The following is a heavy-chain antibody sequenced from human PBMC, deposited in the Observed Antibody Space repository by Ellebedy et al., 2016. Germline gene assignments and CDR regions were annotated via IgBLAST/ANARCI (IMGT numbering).Heavy chain of an antibody. CDR3: ASTRSKWRDI. V-gene: IGHV3-53*01. CDR2: IYSGGST. CDR1: GFTVSSNY. D-gene: IGHD1-26*01. Sequence: LSLTCAASGFTVSSNYMSWVRQAPGKGLEWVSVIYSGGSTYYADSVKGRFTISRDNSKNTLYLQMNSLRAEDTAVYYCASTRSKWRDIWGQGTMVTVSS. J-gene: IGHJ3*02.